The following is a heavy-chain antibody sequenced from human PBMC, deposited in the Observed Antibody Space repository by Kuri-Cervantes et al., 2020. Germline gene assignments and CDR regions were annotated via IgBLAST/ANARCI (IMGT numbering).Heavy chain of an antibody. J-gene: IGHJ4*02. CDR3: AHAGLKNRLHQIYYGSGCYPIDFDY. CDR1: GFSLSTSGVG. V-gene: IGHV2-5*02. Sequence: SGPTLVKPTQTLTLTCTFSGFSLSTSGVGVGWIRQPPGKALEWLALIYWDDDKRYSPSLKSRLTITKDTSKNQVVLTMTNMDPVDTATYYCAHAGLKNRLHQIYYGSGCYPIDFDYWGQGTLVTVSS. D-gene: IGHD3-10*01. CDR2: IYWDDDK.